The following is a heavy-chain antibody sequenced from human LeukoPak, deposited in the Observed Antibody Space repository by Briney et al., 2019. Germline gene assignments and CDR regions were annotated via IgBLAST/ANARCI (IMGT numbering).Heavy chain of an antibody. Sequence: PGGSLRLSCAASGSTFTNAWMSWVRQAPGKGLEWVGRVKGKSDGGTIDYAAPVKGRFTISRDDSKTMVSLQMNSLESGDTAVYYCTPDRAISGLPIFGYWGQGTPVTVSS. J-gene: IGHJ4*02. CDR2: VKGKSDGGTI. D-gene: IGHD3-3*01. CDR1: GSTFTNAW. V-gene: IGHV3-15*01. CDR3: TPDRAISGLPIFGY.